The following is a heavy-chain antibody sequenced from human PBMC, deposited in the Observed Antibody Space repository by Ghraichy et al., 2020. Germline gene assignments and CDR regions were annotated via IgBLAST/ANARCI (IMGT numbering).Heavy chain of an antibody. CDR3: ARQSSAIGLPANVGTFDY. J-gene: IGHJ4*02. D-gene: IGHD4/OR15-4a*01. CDR1: GGSISSGTYY. CDR2: IFYSGGT. Sequence: SETLSLTCTVSGGSISSGTYYWAWIRQPPGKGLEWIGSIFYSGGTYYSPSLKSRVTISVDTSKNQFTLKVTSVTAADTAVYYCARQSSAIGLPANVGTFDYWGQGTLVTVSS. V-gene: IGHV4-39*01.